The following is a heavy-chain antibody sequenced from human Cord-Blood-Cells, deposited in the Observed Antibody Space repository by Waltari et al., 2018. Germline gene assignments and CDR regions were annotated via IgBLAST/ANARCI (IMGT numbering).Heavy chain of an antibody. CDR1: GYTFTSYD. J-gene: IGHJ6*02. CDR3: ARGLIAAAGTYYYYYYGMDV. CDR2: MNPNSGNT. Sequence: QVQLVQSGAAVKKPGASVKVSCKASGYTFTSYDINWVRQATGQGLEWMGWMNPNSGNTGYAQKFQGRVTMTRNTSISTAYMELSSLRSEDTAVYYCARGLIAAAGTYYYYYYGMDVWGQGTTVTVSS. V-gene: IGHV1-8*01. D-gene: IGHD6-13*01.